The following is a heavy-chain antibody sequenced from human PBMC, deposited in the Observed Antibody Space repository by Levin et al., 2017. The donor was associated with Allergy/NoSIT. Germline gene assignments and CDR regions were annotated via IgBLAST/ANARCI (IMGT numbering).Heavy chain of an antibody. V-gene: IGHV3-13*01. Sequence: KGLEWVSSIGTAGDTYYPGSVKGRFTISRENAKNSFYLQMNSLRAGDTAVYYCARSDEGGMDVWGQGTTVTVSS. CDR3: ARSDEGGMDV. J-gene: IGHJ6*02. CDR2: IGTAGDT.